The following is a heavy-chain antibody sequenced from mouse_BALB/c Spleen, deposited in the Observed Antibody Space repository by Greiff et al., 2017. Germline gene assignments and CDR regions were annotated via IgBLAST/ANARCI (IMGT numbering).Heavy chain of an antibody. J-gene: IGHJ3*01. CDR2: INSDGGST. Sequence: EVKVVESGGGLVQPGESLKLSCESNEYEFPSHDMSWVRKTPEKRLELVAAINSDGGSTYYPDTMERRFIISRDNTMKTLYLQMSSLRSEDTALYYGARGKATEGFAYWGQGTLVTVSA. CDR1: EYEFPSHD. D-gene: IGHD3-2*02. V-gene: IGHV5-2*01. CDR3: ARGKATEGFAY.